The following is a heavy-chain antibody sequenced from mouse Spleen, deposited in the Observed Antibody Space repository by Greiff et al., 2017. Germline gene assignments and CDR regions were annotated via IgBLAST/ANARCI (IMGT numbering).Heavy chain of an antibody. J-gene: IGHJ1*01. CDR1: GFTFSDYG. V-gene: IGHV5-17*01. CDR3: ARGGNYVGWYFDV. D-gene: IGHD2-1*01. CDR2: ISSGSSTI. Sequence: EVKLMESGGGLVKPGGSLKLSCAASGFTFSDYGMHWVRQAPEKGLEWVAYISSGSSTIYYADTVKGRFTISRDNAKNTLFLQMTSLRSEDTAMYYCARGGNYVGWYFDVWGAGTTVTVSS.